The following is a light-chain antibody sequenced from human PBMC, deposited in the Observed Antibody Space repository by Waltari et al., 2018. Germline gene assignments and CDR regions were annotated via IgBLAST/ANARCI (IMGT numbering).Light chain of an antibody. CDR2: RNN. CDR3: SAWDSNLSAYV. Sequence: QAGLTQPPSVSKGLRQTATLTCTGNINNVGNQGAAWLQQHQGRPPKVLSYRNNNQRTGIVGRVSASGSGNRAALTITGLQPEGEADYYCSAWDSNLSAYVFGSGTKVTVL. V-gene: IGLV10-54*04. CDR1: INNVGNQG. J-gene: IGLJ1*01.